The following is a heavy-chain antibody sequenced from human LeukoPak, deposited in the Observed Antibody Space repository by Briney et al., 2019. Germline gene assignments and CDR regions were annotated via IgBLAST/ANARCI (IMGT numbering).Heavy chain of an antibody. CDR3: ARHGATWYNWFDP. CDR1: GGSISSYY. V-gene: IGHV4-39*01. D-gene: IGHD5-12*01. Sequence: NPSETLSLTCTVSGGSISSYYWGWIRQPPGKGLEWIGSIYYSGSTYYNPSLKSRVTISVDTSKNQFSLKLSSVTAADTAVYYCARHGATWYNWFDPWGQGTLVTVSS. J-gene: IGHJ5*02. CDR2: IYYSGST.